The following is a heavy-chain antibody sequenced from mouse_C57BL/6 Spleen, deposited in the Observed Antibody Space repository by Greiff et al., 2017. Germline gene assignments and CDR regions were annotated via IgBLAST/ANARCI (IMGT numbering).Heavy chain of an antibody. CDR1: GYTFTSYT. V-gene: IGHV1-4*01. CDR2: INPSSGYT. D-gene: IGHD2-4*01. J-gene: IGHJ2*01. CDR3: ASGIYDYDGYYFDY. Sequence: QVQLQQSGAELARPGASVKMSCKASGYTFTSYTMHWVKQRPGQGLEWIGYINPSSGYTKYNQKFKDKATLTADKSSSTAYMQLSSLTSEDSAVYYCASGIYDYDGYYFDYWGQGTTLTVSS.